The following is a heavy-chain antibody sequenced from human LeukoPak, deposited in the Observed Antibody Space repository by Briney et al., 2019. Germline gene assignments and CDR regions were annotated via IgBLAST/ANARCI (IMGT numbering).Heavy chain of an antibody. CDR1: GFTFRRYG. D-gene: IGHD3-9*01. Sequence: GGTLRLSCAASGFTFRRYGMSWVRQAPGKGLEWVSAISGSGGGSTYYADSVKGRFTISRDNSKNTLYLQMNSLRAEDTALYYCARLEDYDILTGFDYWGQGTLVTVSS. CDR2: ISGSGGGST. CDR3: ARLEDYDILTGFDY. J-gene: IGHJ4*02. V-gene: IGHV3-23*01.